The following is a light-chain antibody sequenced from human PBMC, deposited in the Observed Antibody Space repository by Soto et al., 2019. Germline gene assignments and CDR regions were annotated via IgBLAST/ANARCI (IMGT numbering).Light chain of an antibody. J-gene: IGKJ3*01. V-gene: IGKV3-20*01. CDR2: GAS. Sequence: EIVLTQSPGALSLSPGERATLSCRASQSVASSFLAWYQQKPGQAPRLLMYGASSRATGIPDRFSGSGSGTDFTLSISRLEPEDFAMYYCQQYGNSPITFGPGTKVDLK. CDR3: QQYGNSPIT. CDR1: QSVASSF.